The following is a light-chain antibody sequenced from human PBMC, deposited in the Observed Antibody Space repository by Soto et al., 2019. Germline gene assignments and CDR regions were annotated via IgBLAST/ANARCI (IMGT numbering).Light chain of an antibody. CDR1: QSVSSSY. V-gene: IGKV3D-20*02. J-gene: IGKJ5*01. Sequence: EIVLTQSPGTLSLSPGERATLSCRASQSVSSSYLAWYQQKPGQAPRLLIYGASSRATGIPDRFSGSGSGTDFTLTISRLEPEDFAVYYCQQRSSWPSITFGQGTRLEIK. CDR2: GAS. CDR3: QQRSSWPSIT.